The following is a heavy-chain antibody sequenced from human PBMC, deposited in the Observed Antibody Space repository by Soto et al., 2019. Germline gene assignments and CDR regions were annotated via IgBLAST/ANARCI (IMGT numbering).Heavy chain of an antibody. CDR3: ASPPVGYSNYGYGMDV. D-gene: IGHD4-4*01. CDR1: GGTFSSYA. CDR2: IIPIFGTA. J-gene: IGHJ6*02. V-gene: IGHV1-69*06. Sequence: ASVKVSCKASGGTFSSYAISWVRQAPGQGLEWMGGIIPIFGTANYAQKFQGRVTITADKSTSTAYMELSSLRSEDTAVYYCASPPVGYSNYGYGMDVWGQGTTVTVSS.